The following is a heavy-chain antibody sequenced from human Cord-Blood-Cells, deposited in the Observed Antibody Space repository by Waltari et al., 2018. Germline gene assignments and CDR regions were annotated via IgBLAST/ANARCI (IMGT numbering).Heavy chain of an antibody. J-gene: IGHJ3*02. D-gene: IGHD3-16*02. V-gene: IGHV4-59*01. CDR2: IYYSGST. Sequence: QVQLQESGPGLVKPSETLSLTCTVSGGSISSYYWSWIRQPPGKGLEWIGYIYYSGSTNYNPSLKSRVTISVDTSKNQFSLKLSSVTAADTAVYYCARHSYDYVWGSYRDAFDIWGQGTMVTVSS. CDR1: GGSISSYY. CDR3: ARHSYDYVWGSYRDAFDI.